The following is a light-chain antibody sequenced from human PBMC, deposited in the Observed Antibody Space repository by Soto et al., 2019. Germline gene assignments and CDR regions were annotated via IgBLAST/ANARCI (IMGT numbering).Light chain of an antibody. CDR3: QQYTGWPPMYT. CDR2: GAS. J-gene: IGKJ2*01. CDR1: QSVSSK. V-gene: IGKV3-15*01. Sequence: EIVMTQSPATLSVSPGERATLSCWASQSVSSKLAWYQQKPGQTPRLLIYGASTRATGVPARFTGGGSGTEFTLTISSLQSEDFAIYYCQQYTGWPPMYTFGQGTKLEIK.